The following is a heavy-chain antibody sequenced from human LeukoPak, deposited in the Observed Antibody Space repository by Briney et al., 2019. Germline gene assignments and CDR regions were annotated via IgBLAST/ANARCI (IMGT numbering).Heavy chain of an antibody. D-gene: IGHD2-2*01. CDR3: ARDVTALDS. CDR2: INQGGSEK. V-gene: IGHV3-7*01. Sequence: PGGSLRLSCAASGFTFSSYWMSWVRQAPEKGLEWVANINQGGSEKYYVDSVRGRFTISRDNAKNSLYLQMNSLRADDTAVYYCARDVTALDSWGQGTTVIVSS. CDR1: GFTFSSYW. J-gene: IGHJ6*02.